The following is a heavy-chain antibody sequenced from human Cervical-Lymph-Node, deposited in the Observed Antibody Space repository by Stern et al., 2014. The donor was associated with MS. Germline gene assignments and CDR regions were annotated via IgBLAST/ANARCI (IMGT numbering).Heavy chain of an antibody. CDR1: GGSISSDSYY. J-gene: IGHJ2*01. Sequence: QLQLQESGPGLVKPSQTLSLTCTVSGGSISSDSYYWSWIRQPAGKGLEWIGRIYTSGSTNYNPSLKSRVPKSVDTSKTRFSLKLSSVTAADTAVYYCARNYELWGRGTLVTVSS. V-gene: IGHV4-61*02. CDR2: IYTSGST. CDR3: ARNYEL.